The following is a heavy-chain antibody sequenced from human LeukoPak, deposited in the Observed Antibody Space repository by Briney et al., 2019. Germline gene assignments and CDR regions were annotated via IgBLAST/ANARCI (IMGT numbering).Heavy chain of an antibody. D-gene: IGHD6-19*01. CDR2: IIPILGIA. J-gene: IGHJ4*02. V-gene: IGHV1-69*02. Sequence: SVKVSCKASGGTFSSYTISWVRQAPGQGLEWMGRIIPILGIANYAQKFQGRVTITADKSTSTAYMELSSLRSEDMAVYYCARGRYSSGWYYFDYWGQGTLVTVSS. CDR1: GGTFSSYT. CDR3: ARGRYSSGWYYFDY.